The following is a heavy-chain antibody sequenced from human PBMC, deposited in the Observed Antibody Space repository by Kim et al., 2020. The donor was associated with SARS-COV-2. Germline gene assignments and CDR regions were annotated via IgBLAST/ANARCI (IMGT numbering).Heavy chain of an antibody. D-gene: IGHD4-17*01. Sequence: GGSLRLSCAASGFTFSSYGMHWVRQAPGKGLEWVAVISYDGSNKYYADSVKGRFTISRDNSKNTLYLQMNSLRAEDTAVYYCARESGDGDYGDYWGQGTLVTVSS. CDR3: ARESGDGDYGDY. J-gene: IGHJ4*02. CDR1: GFTFSSYG. CDR2: ISYDGSNK. V-gene: IGHV3-33*05.